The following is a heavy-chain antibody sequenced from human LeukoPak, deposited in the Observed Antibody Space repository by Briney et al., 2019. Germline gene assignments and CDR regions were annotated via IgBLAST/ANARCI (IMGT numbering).Heavy chain of an antibody. J-gene: IGHJ4*02. Sequence: SETLSLTCTVSGGSISSSSYYWSWIRQPAGKGLEWIGRIYTSGSTNYNPSLKSRVTMSVDTSKNQFSLKLSSVTAADTAVYYCARDTKGGIAARRGGFDYWGQGTLVTVSS. CDR1: GGSISSSSYY. CDR3: ARDTKGGIAARRGGFDY. D-gene: IGHD6-6*01. V-gene: IGHV4-61*02. CDR2: IYTSGST.